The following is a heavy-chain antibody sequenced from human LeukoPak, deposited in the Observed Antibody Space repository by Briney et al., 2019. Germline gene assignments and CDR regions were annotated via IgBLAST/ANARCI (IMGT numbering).Heavy chain of an antibody. V-gene: IGHV3-15*01. CDR2: IKAKIHGETI. D-gene: IGHD5-24*01. CDR1: GITLSDFW. Sequence: PGGSLRLSCAASGITLSDFWFSWVRQAPGKRLEWVARIKAKIHGETIDYAAPVRGRFIISRDDSRNTVYLQMNSLKFEDTAMYYCTRRSTIWGRGTRVTVSS. J-gene: IGHJ4*02. CDR3: TRRSTI.